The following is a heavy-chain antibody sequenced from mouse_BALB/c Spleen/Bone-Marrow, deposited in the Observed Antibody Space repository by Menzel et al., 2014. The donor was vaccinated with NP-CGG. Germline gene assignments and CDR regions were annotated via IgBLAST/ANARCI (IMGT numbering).Heavy chain of an antibody. CDR2: IDPANGNT. CDR1: GFNIKDTY. J-gene: IGHJ2*01. Sequence: DVQLQESGAELVKPGASVKLSCTASGFNIKDTYMHWVKQRPEQGLEWIGRIDPANGNTKYDPKFQGKASITADTSSNTAYLQLSSLTSEDTAVYCCASYVYGYYFDYWGQGTTLTVSS. CDR3: ASYVYGYYFDY. V-gene: IGHV14-3*02. D-gene: IGHD2-2*01.